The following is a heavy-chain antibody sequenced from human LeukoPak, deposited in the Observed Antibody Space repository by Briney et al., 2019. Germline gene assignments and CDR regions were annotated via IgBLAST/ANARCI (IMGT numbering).Heavy chain of an antibody. J-gene: IGHJ3*02. CDR1: GYTFTNHG. V-gene: IGHV1-18*01. CDR3: ARKNSGSKDDAFDI. Sequence: ASVKVSCKASGYTFTNHGISWVRQAPGQGLEWVGWISDHSRDGHYAQKFQGRVTMTSDTSATTAYMELRSLRPDDTAVYYCARKNSGSKDDAFDIWGQGTMVTVSA. D-gene: IGHD3-10*01. CDR2: ISDHSRDG.